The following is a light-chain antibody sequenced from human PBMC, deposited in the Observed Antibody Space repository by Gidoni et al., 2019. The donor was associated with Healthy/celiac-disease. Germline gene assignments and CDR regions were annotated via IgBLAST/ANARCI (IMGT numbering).Light chain of an antibody. V-gene: IGKV3-15*01. J-gene: IGKJ2*01. CDR2: GAS. CDR1: QSVSSN. CDR3: QQYNNWPPYT. Sequence: EIVMTQSPATLSVSPGERATLTCRASQSVSSNFDWYQQKPGQTPRLLIYGASTRATGIPARFSGSGSGTEFTITISSLQSEDFAVYYCQQYNNWPPYTFGQGTKLEIK.